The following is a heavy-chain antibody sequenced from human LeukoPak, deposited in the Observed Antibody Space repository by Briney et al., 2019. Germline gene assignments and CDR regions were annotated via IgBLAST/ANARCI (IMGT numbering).Heavy chain of an antibody. V-gene: IGHV4-39*01. J-gene: IGHJ4*02. CDR1: GGSISSSSYY. Sequence: SETLSLTCTVSGGSISSSSYYWGWIRQPPGRGLEWTRRIYYSGSTYYNPSLERRVTISVHTSKNKFSRKLSSLTAADTAVYDCARLEPPLGSSSLPRTVFAYWGQGTLVTVSS. D-gene: IGHD6-13*01. CDR2: IYYSGST. CDR3: ARLEPPLGSSSLPRTVFAY.